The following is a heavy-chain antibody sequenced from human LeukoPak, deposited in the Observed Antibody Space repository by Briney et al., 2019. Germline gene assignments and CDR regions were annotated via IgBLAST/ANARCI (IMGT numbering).Heavy chain of an antibody. Sequence: GGSLRLSCAASGFTFSSYSMNWVRQAPGKGLEWVSYISSSSSTIYYADSVKGRFTISRDNAKNSLYLQMNSLRAEDTAVYYCARDPLWFGELLMADYWGQGTLVTVSS. CDR3: ARDPLWFGELLMADY. V-gene: IGHV3-48*01. J-gene: IGHJ4*02. D-gene: IGHD3-10*01. CDR2: ISSSSSTI. CDR1: GFTFSSYS.